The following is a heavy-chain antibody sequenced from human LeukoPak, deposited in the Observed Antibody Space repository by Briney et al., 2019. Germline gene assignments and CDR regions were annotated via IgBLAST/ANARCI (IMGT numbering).Heavy chain of an antibody. J-gene: IGHJ3*02. D-gene: IGHD2-15*01. Sequence: GGSLRLSCAASGFTFNNYAMSWVRQAPGKGLEWVSTVSSTSDYIYYADSVKGRFTISRDDAKNSLYLQMNSLRAEDTAVYYCARIFCSGGSCYTAAFDIWGQGTRVTVSS. CDR2: VSSTSDYI. CDR1: GFTFNNYA. V-gene: IGHV3-21*01. CDR3: ARIFCSGGSCYTAAFDI.